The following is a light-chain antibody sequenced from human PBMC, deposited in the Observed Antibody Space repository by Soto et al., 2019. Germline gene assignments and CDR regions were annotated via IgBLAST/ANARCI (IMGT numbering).Light chain of an antibody. CDR1: QTISSW. CDR2: KAS. CDR3: QHYNSYSEA. V-gene: IGKV1-5*03. J-gene: IGKJ1*01. Sequence: DIHMTQSASTLSVSLGDRVTITCRASQTISSWLAWYQQKPGKAPKLLIYKASTLKSGVPSRFSGSGSGTEFTLTISSLQPDDFATYYCQHYNSYSEAFGQGTKVDI.